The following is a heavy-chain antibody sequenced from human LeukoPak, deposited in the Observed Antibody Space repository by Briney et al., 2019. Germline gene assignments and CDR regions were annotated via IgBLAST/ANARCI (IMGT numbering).Heavy chain of an antibody. V-gene: IGHV3-21*01. Sequence: PGGSMRLSRAASGFTFSSYSMNWVRQAPGKGLGWVSSISSSSSYIYYADSVKGRFTISRDNAKNSLYLQMNSLRAEDTGAYYCARDHPAPDYWGQGTLVTVSS. D-gene: IGHD2-2*01. CDR2: ISSSSSYI. CDR1: GFTFSSYS. J-gene: IGHJ4*02. CDR3: ARDHPAPDY.